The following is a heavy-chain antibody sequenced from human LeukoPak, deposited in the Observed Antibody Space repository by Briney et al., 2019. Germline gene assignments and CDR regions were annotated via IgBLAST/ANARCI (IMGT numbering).Heavy chain of an antibody. CDR2: IYYSGST. Sequence: PSETLSLTCTVSGGSISSGGYYWSWIRQHPGKGLEWIGYIYYSGSTYYNPSLNSRVTISVATYKNQFYLKLSSVTDADKAVYYCARRGDDILTGYYYFDYWGQGTLVTVSS. J-gene: IGHJ4*02. CDR1: GGSISSGGYY. D-gene: IGHD3-9*01. V-gene: IGHV4-31*03. CDR3: ARRGDDILTGYYYFDY.